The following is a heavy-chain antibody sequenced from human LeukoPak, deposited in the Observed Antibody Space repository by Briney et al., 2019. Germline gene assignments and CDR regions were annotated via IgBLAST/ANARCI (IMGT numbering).Heavy chain of an antibody. V-gene: IGHV1-69*13. CDR1: GGTFISYA. D-gene: IGHD3-22*01. CDR2: IIPIFGTA. CDR3: ARDYYDSSGYYTLDY. Sequence: SVKVSCKASGGTFISYAISWVRQAPGQGLEWIGGIIPIFGTANYAQKFQGRVTITADESTSTAYMELSCLRSEDTAVYYCARDYYDSSGYYTLDYWGQGTLVTVSS. J-gene: IGHJ4*02.